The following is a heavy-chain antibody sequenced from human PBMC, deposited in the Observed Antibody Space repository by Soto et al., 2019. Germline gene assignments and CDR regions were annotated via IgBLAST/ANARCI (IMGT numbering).Heavy chain of an antibody. CDR2: ISSSSSYI. CDR3: ARDVGGGLDAFDI. Sequence: EVQLVESGGGLVKPGGSLRLSCAASGFTFSSYSMNWVRQAPGKGLEWVSSISSSSSYIYYADSVKGRFTISRDNAKNSLYVQMNSLRAEDTAVDYCARDVGGGLDAFDIWGQGTMVTVSS. CDR1: GFTFSSYS. V-gene: IGHV3-21*01. J-gene: IGHJ3*02. D-gene: IGHD3-16*01.